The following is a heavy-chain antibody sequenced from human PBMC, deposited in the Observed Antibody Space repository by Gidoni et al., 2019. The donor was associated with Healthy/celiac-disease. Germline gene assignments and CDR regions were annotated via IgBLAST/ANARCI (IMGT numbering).Heavy chain of an antibody. D-gene: IGHD1-26*01. Sequence: QVQLVESGGGVVQPGRSLRLSCAASGVTFSSYGMHWVRQAPGKGLEWVAVISYDGSNKYYADSVKGRFTISRDNSKNTLYLQMNSLRAEDTAVYYCAKDGGSYRGGFDYWGQGTLVTVSS. CDR2: ISYDGSNK. V-gene: IGHV3-30*18. J-gene: IGHJ4*02. CDR3: AKDGGSYRGGFDY. CDR1: GVTFSSYG.